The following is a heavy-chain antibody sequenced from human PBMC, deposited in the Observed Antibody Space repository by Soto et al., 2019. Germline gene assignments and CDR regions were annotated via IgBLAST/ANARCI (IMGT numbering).Heavy chain of an antibody. V-gene: IGHV4-30-4*01. J-gene: IGHJ4*02. Sequence: SETLSLTCTVSGGSISSGDYYWSWIRQPPGKGLEWIGYIYYSGSTYYNPSLKSRVTISVDTSKNQFSLKLSSVTAADTAVYYCASFYYYDSSGYPGPHWGQGTLVTVSS. D-gene: IGHD3-22*01. CDR2: IYYSGST. CDR1: GGSISSGDYY. CDR3: ASFYYYDSSGYPGPH.